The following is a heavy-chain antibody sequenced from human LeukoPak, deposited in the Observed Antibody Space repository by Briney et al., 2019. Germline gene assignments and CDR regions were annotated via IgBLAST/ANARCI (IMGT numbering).Heavy chain of an antibody. Sequence: PGGSLRLSRAASGFTFSSYGMHWVRQAPGKGLEWVAVIWYDGSNKYYADSVKGRFTISRDNSKNTLYLQMNSLRAEDTAVYYCAKPLLWFGELDYMDVWGKGTTVTVSS. V-gene: IGHV3-33*06. D-gene: IGHD3-10*01. J-gene: IGHJ6*03. CDR1: GFTFSSYG. CDR2: IWYDGSNK. CDR3: AKPLLWFGELDYMDV.